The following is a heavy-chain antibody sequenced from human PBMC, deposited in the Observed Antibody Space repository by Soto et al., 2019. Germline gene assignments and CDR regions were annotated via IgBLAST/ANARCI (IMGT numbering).Heavy chain of an antibody. V-gene: IGHV3-23*01. CDR2: VGGSGSDT. D-gene: IGHD6-13*01. J-gene: IGHJ3*02. Sequence: GGSLRLSCSASAINFRSYAMSWVRQAPGKGLEWVSAVGGSGSDTYYADSVKGRFTISRDNSKNTLYLQMNSLRAEDTAVYYCARDTGSSWPDAFDIWGQGTMVTVSS. CDR3: ARDTGSSWPDAFDI. CDR1: AINFRSYA.